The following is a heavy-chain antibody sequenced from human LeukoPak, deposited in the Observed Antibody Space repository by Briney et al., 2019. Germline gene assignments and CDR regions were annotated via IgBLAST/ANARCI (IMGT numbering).Heavy chain of an antibody. V-gene: IGHV3-48*03. CDR3: ARDYYDSSSPDY. CDR1: GFTFSSYG. J-gene: IGHJ4*02. CDR2: ISSSGSTI. D-gene: IGHD3-22*01. Sequence: GGSLRLSCAASGFTFSSYGMNWVRQAPGQGLGWVSYISSSGSTIYYADSVKGRFTISRDNAKNSLYLQMNSLRAEDTAVYYCARDYYDSSSPDYWGQGTLVTVSS.